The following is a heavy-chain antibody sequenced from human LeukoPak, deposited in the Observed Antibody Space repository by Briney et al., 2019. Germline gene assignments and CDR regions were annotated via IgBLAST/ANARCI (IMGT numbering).Heavy chain of an antibody. Sequence: SVKVSCKASGFTFSSYAISWVRQAPGQGLEWMGGIIPIFGTANYAQKFQGRVTITADESTSTAYMELSSLRSEDTAVYYCAQHGCGGACYPYYFDFWGQGTLVTVSS. V-gene: IGHV1-69*01. J-gene: IGHJ4*02. CDR2: IIPIFGTA. D-gene: IGHD2-21*01. CDR3: AQHGCGGACYPYYFDF. CDR1: GFTFSSYA.